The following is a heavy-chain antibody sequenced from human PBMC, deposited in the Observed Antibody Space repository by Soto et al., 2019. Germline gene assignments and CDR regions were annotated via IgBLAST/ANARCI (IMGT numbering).Heavy chain of an antibody. CDR1: GGSLSSYY. V-gene: IGHV4-59*01. CDR3: ARVDESKWMYMDF. Sequence: PSETLSLTCTVSGGSLSSYYWTWIRQAPGMGLEWIGHIYHSGGTTYNPSLKSRVTMSVDTSQNQVSLRLHSLTSADTAVYYCARVDESKWMYMDFWGQGAPVTVSS. J-gene: IGHJ4*02. CDR2: IYHSGGT. D-gene: IGHD5-12*01.